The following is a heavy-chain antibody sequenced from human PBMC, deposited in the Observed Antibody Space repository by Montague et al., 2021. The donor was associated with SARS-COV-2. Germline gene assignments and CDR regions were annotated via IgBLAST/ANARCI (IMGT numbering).Heavy chain of an antibody. CDR2: INHSGST. CDR3: ARGPITVTTFYYYYGMDV. Sequence: SETLSLTCAVYGGSFSGYYWSWIRQPPGKGLEWIGEINHSGSTNYNPSLKSRVTISVDTSKNQFSLKLSSVTAADTAVYYCARGPITVTTFYYYYGMDVWGKGTTVTVSS. J-gene: IGHJ6*04. V-gene: IGHV4-34*01. CDR1: GGSFSGYY. D-gene: IGHD4-17*01.